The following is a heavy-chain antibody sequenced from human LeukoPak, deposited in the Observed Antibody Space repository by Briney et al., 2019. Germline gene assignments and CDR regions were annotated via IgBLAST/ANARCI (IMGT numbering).Heavy chain of an antibody. J-gene: IGHJ4*02. Sequence: GASVKVSCKASGGTFSSYAISWVRQAPGQGLKWMGGIIPIFGTANYAQKFQGRVTITADESTSTAYMELRSLRSDDTAVYYCARDSLATAAVPLDYWGQGTLVTVSS. CDR1: GGTFSSYA. V-gene: IGHV1-69*13. CDR2: IIPIFGTA. CDR3: ARDSLATAAVPLDY. D-gene: IGHD6-13*01.